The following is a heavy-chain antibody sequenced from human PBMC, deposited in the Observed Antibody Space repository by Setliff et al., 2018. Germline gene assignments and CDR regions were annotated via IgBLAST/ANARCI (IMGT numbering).Heavy chain of an antibody. J-gene: IGHJ4*02. CDR3: ARSPHYYDSSGYCYYFDF. Sequence: RASVKVSCKASGDTFRSYSISWVRQAPGQGLEWMGGIIPKLGSADYAQRFQDRVTINADESTRTVYMELSRLRSQDTAIYYCARSPHYYDSSGYCYYFDFWGQGTPVTVSS. V-gene: IGHV1-69*13. D-gene: IGHD3-22*01. CDR2: IIPKLGSA. CDR1: GDTFRSYS.